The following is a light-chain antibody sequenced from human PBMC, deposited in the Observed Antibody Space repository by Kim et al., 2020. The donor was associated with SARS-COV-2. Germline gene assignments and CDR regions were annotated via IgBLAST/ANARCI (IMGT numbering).Light chain of an antibody. CDR1: KLGDKY. CDR2: QDS. Sequence: SYELTQPPSVSVSPGQTASITCSGDKLGDKYACWYQQQPGQSPVLVIYQDSKRPSGIPERFSGSNSGNTATLTISGTQAMVEADYYCQAWDSSVVFGGGT. J-gene: IGLJ2*01. CDR3: QAWDSSVV. V-gene: IGLV3-1*01.